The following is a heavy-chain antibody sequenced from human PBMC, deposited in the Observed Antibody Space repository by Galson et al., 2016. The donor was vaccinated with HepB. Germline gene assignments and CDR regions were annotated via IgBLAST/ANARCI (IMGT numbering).Heavy chain of an antibody. Sequence: SLRLSCAASGFSVGSNYMKWVRQAPGKGLEWVAVIYSGGTTSYADSVKGRFTISRDNSRNTLHLQMNSLRVEDTAVYYCSAHPAAVVPWGQGTTVTVSS. D-gene: IGHD5-18*01. CDR2: IYSGGTT. V-gene: IGHV3-53*01. CDR1: GFSVGSNY. J-gene: IGHJ6*02. CDR3: SAHPAAVVP.